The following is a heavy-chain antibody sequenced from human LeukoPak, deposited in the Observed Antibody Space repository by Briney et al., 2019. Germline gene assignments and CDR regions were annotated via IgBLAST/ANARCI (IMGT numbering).Heavy chain of an antibody. CDR2: INQGGNVK. Sequence: PGGSLRLSCAASGFIFSSYWMSWVRQAPGKGLEWVANINQGGNVKQYVDSVKGRFTISRDNTKNSLYLQMNSLRVEDTAIYYCVREESERSGHWDWGRGTLVTVSS. D-gene: IGHD3-3*01. V-gene: IGHV3-7*01. CDR1: GFIFSSYW. J-gene: IGHJ4*02. CDR3: VREESERSGHWD.